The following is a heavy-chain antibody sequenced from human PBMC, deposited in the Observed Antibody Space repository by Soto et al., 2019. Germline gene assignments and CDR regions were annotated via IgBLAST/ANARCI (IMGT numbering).Heavy chain of an antibody. CDR2: IRSKAYGGTT. Sequence: GGSLRLSCTASGFTFGDYAMSWFPQAPGKGLEWVGFIRSKAYGGTTEYAASVKGRFTISRDDSKSIAYLQMNSLKTEDTAVYYCTRGDIGLFYGMDVWGQGTTVTVSS. CDR1: GFTFGDYA. V-gene: IGHV3-49*03. J-gene: IGHJ6*02. CDR3: TRGDIGLFYGMDV. D-gene: IGHD2-15*01.